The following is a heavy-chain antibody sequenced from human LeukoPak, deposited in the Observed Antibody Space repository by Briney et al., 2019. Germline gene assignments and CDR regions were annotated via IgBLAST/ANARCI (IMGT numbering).Heavy chain of an antibody. V-gene: IGHV4-34*01. J-gene: IGHJ4*02. Sequence: SETLSLTCAVYGGSFSGYYWSWIRQPPGKGLEWIGEINHSGSTNYNPSLKSRVTISVDTSKNQFSLKLSSVTAADTAVYYCARYNWNIPFYFDYWGLGTLVTVSS. CDR3: ARYNWNIPFYFDY. CDR1: GGSFSGYY. CDR2: INHSGST. D-gene: IGHD1/OR15-1a*01.